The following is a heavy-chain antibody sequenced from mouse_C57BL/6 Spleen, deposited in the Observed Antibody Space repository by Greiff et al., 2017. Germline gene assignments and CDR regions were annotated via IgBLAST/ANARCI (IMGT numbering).Heavy chain of an antibody. V-gene: IGHV5-12*01. D-gene: IGHD4-1*01. Sequence: EVKVVESGGGLVQPGGSLKLSCAASGFTFSDYYMYWVRQTPEKRLEWVAYISNGGGSTYYPDTVKGRFTISRDNAKNTLFLQMSRLKSEDTAMYYCARRELTGWYFDVWGTGTTVTVSS. CDR3: ARRELTGWYFDV. J-gene: IGHJ1*03. CDR1: GFTFSDYY. CDR2: ISNGGGST.